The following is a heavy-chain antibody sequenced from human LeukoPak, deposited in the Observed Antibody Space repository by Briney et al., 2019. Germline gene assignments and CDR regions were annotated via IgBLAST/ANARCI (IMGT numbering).Heavy chain of an antibody. CDR1: SDSISSYH. D-gene: IGHD3-16*01. CDR2: ISYSGST. V-gene: IGHV4-59*01. Sequence: SETLSLTCTVSSDSISSYHWSWIRQPPGQGLEWIGYISYSGSTNYNPSLKSRVTISVDTSENQFSLKVSSVTAADTAVYYCARVGRGDYVWGSYSFDYWGQGTLVTVSS. CDR3: ARVGRGDYVWGSYSFDY. J-gene: IGHJ4*02.